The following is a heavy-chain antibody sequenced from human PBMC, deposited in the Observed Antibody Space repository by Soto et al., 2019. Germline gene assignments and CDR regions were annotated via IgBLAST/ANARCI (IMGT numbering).Heavy chain of an antibody. Sequence: ASVKVSCKASGYTFTGYYMHWVRQAPGQGLEWMGIINPSGGSTSYAQKFQGRVTMTRDTSTSTVYMELSSLRSEDTAVYYCARDRTITYYYDSSGAHDAFDIWGQGTMVTVSS. CDR3: ARDRTITYYYDSSGAHDAFDI. J-gene: IGHJ3*02. CDR1: GYTFTGYY. V-gene: IGHV1-46*03. D-gene: IGHD3-22*01. CDR2: INPSGGST.